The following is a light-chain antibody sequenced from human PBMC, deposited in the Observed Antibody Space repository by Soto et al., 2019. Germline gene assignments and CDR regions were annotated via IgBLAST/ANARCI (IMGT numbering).Light chain of an antibody. J-gene: IGKJ4*02. CDR2: AAS. CDR3: LQDYSDPHT. Sequence: DIPHPQYPFTLHPSLVGRRPSNYRASQTISSWLAWYQQKPGKAPKLLIYAASSLQRGVPSRFSGSGSGTDFTLTISSLQPEDVATYYCLQDYSDPHTFGRGTKVDI. CDR1: QTISSW. V-gene: IGKV1-5*01.